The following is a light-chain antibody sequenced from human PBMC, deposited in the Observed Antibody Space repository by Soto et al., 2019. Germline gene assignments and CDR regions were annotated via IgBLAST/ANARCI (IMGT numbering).Light chain of an antibody. CDR2: DVS. J-gene: IGLJ1*01. CDR1: SSDVGGYNY. CDR3: SSYAGTHIV. Sequence: QSVLTQPPSASGSPGQSVAISCTGTSSDVGGYNYVSWCQQHPGKAPKLMIYDVSKRPSGVPDRFSGSKSGNTASLTVSGLQAEDEADYYCSSYAGTHIVFGTGTKVTVL. V-gene: IGLV2-8*01.